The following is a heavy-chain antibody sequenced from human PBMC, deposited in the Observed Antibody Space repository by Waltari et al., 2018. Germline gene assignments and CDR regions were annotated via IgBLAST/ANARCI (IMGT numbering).Heavy chain of an antibody. V-gene: IGHV4-59*01. CDR3: AGPFTTVTTGGAFDI. CDR2: IYYSGST. D-gene: IGHD4-17*01. J-gene: IGHJ3*02. CDR1: GGSISSYY. Sequence: QVQLQESGPGLVKPSETLSLTCTVSGGSISSYYWSWIRTPPGKGLEWIGYIYYSGSTNYNPSLKSRVTISVDTSKNQFSLKLSSVTAADTAVYYCAGPFTTVTTGGAFDIWGQGTMVTVSS.